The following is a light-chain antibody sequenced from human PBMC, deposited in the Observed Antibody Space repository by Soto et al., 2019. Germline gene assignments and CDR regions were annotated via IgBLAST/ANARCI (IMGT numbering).Light chain of an antibody. CDR3: QHGYSTPLT. CDR2: AAS. Sequence: IHLTQSPSSLSASVLDVVTITCLASQSISTYLHWYQQKPGKAPNLLIYAASTLQSGVPSRFSGSGSGTDFTLTISSLQPEDFATYFCQHGYSTPLTFGGGTKVDIK. CDR1: QSISTY. V-gene: IGKV1-39*01. J-gene: IGKJ4*01.